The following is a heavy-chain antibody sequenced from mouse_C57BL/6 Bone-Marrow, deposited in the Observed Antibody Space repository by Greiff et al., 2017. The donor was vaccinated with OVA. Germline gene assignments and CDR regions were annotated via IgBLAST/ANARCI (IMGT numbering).Heavy chain of an antibody. J-gene: IGHJ2*01. V-gene: IGHV1-54*01. CDR3: ARSVDY. Sequence: QVQLKESGAELVRPGTSVKVSCKASGYAFTNYLIEWVKQRPGQGLEWIGVINPGSGGTNYNEKFKGKATLTADKSSSTAYMQLSSLTSEDSAVYFCARSVDYWGQGTTLTVSS. CDR1: GYAFTNYL. CDR2: INPGSGGT.